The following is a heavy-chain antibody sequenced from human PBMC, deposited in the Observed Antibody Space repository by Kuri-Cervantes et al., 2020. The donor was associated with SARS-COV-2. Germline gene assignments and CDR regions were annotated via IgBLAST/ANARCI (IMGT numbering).Heavy chain of an antibody. CDR2: ISVSGTTM. J-gene: IGHJ4*02. D-gene: IGHD2-15*01. CDR1: GFTVSTYT. CDR3: ACPGKTPAAY. Sequence: GESLKISCAASGFTVSTYTMNWVRQAPGKGLEWVSYISVSGTTMYYADSVKGRFTIYRDNAKNSLYLQMNSLRAEDTAVYYCACPGKTPAAYWGQGTLVTVSS. V-gene: IGHV3-48*01.